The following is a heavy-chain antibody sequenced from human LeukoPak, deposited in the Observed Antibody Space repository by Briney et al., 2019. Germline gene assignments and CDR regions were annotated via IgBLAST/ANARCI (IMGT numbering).Heavy chain of an antibody. J-gene: IGHJ4*02. CDR2: VKSKVHGGTT. CDR1: GFTVSSNY. D-gene: IGHD2-2*01. V-gene: IGHV3-15*01. Sequence: PGGSLRLSCAASGFTVSSNYMSWVRQAPGKGLEWVARVKSKVHGGTTDYAAPVNGRFTISRDDSENKLFLQMNSLKTEDTGVYYCSGHMTSADYWGQGTLVTVSS. CDR3: SGHMTSADY.